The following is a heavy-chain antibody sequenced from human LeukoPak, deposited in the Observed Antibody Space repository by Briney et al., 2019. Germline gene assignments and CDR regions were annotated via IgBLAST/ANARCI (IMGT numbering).Heavy chain of an antibody. V-gene: IGHV4-59*01. CDR2: IYYSGST. CDR3: ARNLQGRYYYFYYMDV. Sequence: TSETLSLTCTVSGGSISTYYWSWIRQPPGKGLEWIGYIYYSGSTYYNPSLKSQLTISVDTSKNLFSLKVSSVTAADTAVYYCARNLQGRYYYFYYMDVWGKGTTVTVSS. D-gene: IGHD4-11*01. J-gene: IGHJ6*03. CDR1: GGSISTYY.